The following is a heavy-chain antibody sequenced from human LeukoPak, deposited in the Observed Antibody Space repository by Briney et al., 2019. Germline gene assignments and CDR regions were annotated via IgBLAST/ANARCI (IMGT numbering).Heavy chain of an antibody. V-gene: IGHV3-66*01. CDR2: IYSGGTT. CDR3: ARVSLVSRSADFYGMDV. CDR1: GFTVRSNY. Sequence: GGSPRLSCALSGFTVRSNYMNWLRQAPGKGLEWPSIIYSGGTTYYADSVKGRFTISRDNSKNTLFLQINSLRAEDTAVYYCARVSLVSRSADFYGMDVWGQGTTVTVSS. J-gene: IGHJ6*02. D-gene: IGHD2-2*01.